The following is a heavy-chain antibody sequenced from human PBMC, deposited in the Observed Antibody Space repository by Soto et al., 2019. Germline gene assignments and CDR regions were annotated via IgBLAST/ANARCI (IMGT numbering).Heavy chain of an antibody. Sequence: GGSLRHSCAASEFTFSNYAMSWVRQAPGKGLEWVSAISYGGGTTYYADSVKGRFTISRDNSKNTLYLQMNSLRAEDTAVYYCAKIPVYYYDSTGYHFDYWGQGTLVTVSS. J-gene: IGHJ4*02. V-gene: IGHV3-23*01. D-gene: IGHD3-22*01. CDR1: EFTFSNYA. CDR2: ISYGGGTT. CDR3: AKIPVYYYDSTGYHFDY.